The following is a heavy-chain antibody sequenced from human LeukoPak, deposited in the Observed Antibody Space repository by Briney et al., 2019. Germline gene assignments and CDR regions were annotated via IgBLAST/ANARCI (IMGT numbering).Heavy chain of an antibody. CDR1: GGSISSYY. J-gene: IGHJ4*02. V-gene: IGHV4-4*07. CDR2: IYTSGST. Sequence: SETLSLTCTVSGGSISSYYWSWIRQPAGKGLEWIGRIYTSGSTNYNPSLKCRVTMSVDTSKNQFSLKLSSVTAADTAVYYCARAPYCSSTSCYVDYWGQGTLVTVSS. D-gene: IGHD2-2*01. CDR3: ARAPYCSSTSCYVDY.